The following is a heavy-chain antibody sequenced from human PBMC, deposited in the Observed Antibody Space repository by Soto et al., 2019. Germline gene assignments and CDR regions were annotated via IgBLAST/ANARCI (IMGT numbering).Heavy chain of an antibody. CDR1: GGSISSSNW. Sequence: QVQLQESGPGLVKPSGTLSLTCAVSGGSISSSNWWSWVRQPPGKGLEWIGEIYHSGSTNYNPSLKRRVTIPVDKSKNQFSLKLSSVTAADTAVYYCARRRPAAIKYYFDYWGQGTLVTVSS. CDR3: ARRRPAAIKYYFDY. CDR2: IYHSGST. V-gene: IGHV4-4*02. D-gene: IGHD2-2*01. J-gene: IGHJ4*02.